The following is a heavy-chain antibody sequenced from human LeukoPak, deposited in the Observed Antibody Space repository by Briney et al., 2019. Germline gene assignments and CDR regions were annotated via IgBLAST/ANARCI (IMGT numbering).Heavy chain of an antibody. Sequence: SETLSLTCTVSGGSISSYYWSWIRQPPGKGLEWIGYIYCSGSTNYNPSLKSRVTISVDTSKNQFSLKLSSVTAADTAVYYCARAAVVPAARGGFDYWGQGTLVTVSS. CDR2: IYCSGST. V-gene: IGHV4-59*01. J-gene: IGHJ4*02. CDR3: ARAAVVPAARGGFDY. CDR1: GGSISSYY. D-gene: IGHD2-2*01.